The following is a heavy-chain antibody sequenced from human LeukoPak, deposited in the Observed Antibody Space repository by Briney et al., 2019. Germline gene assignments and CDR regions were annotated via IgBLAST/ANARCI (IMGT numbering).Heavy chain of an antibody. CDR1: GYTFTGYY. CDR2: INPNSGGT. CDR3: ARDVCSGGSCYFYGMDV. D-gene: IGHD2-15*01. Sequence: ASVKVSCKASGYTFTGYYMHWVRQAPGQGLEWMGWINPNSGGTNYAQKFQGWVTMTRDTSISTAYMELSRLRSDDTAVYYCARDVCSGGSCYFYGMDVWGQGTTVTDSS. J-gene: IGHJ6*02. V-gene: IGHV1-2*04.